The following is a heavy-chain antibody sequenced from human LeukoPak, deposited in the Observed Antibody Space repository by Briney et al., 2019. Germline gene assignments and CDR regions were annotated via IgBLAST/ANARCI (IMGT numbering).Heavy chain of an antibody. J-gene: IGHJ4*02. CDR2: IQYSGST. D-gene: IGHD3-22*01. CDR1: GDSVSGISFY. Sequence: PSETLSLTRTVSGDSVSGISFYWSCIRQPPGKGLQYIDYIQYSGSTNYNPSLKSRVTISVDTSKNQFSLKLSSVTAADTAVYYCARYYDSSGYWSTPHFVYWGQGTLVTVSS. CDR3: ARYYDSSGYWSTPHFVY. V-gene: IGHV4-61*01.